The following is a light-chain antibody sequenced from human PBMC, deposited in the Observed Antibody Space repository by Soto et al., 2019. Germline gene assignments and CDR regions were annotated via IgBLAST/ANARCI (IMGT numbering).Light chain of an antibody. J-gene: IGLJ7*01. CDR3: AAWDDGLSCCV. Sequence: QSALTQPPSASGTPGQRVTISCTGSSSNIGTNYVYWYQQLPGTAPKLLIFSNAKRPSAVPDRFSGSRSGTSASLAISGLRSEDEDEYDCAAWDDGLSCCVFGGGTQLTVL. CDR1: SSNIGTNY. V-gene: IGLV1-47*02. CDR2: SNA.